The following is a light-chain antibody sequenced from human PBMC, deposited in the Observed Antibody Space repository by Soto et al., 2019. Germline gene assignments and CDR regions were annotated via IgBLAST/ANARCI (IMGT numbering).Light chain of an antibody. CDR3: QQYGSSPPHT. CDR2: SGD. V-gene: IGKV3-20*01. J-gene: IGKJ4*01. Sequence: TLFPHCLNLSTRETATLACRASQTISTCVAWYQHKPGQSPRLVIYSGDKRDTGIPPRFSGSGSGTDFTLTISRLEPEDFAVYYCQQYGSSPPHTFGGGTKVDIK. CDR1: QTISTC.